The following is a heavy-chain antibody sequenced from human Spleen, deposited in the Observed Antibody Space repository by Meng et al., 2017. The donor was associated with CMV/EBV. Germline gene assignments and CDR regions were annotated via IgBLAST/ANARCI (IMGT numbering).Heavy chain of an antibody. Sequence: GGSLRLSCAASGFIFDDHAMHWVRQAPGKGLEWVSSISWNSANIAYAASVKGRFTISRGNANNSLYLQMNSLSPEDTALYYCVKGGLALHWGGQGTLVTVSS. CDR2: ISWNSANI. J-gene: IGHJ4*02. V-gene: IGHV3-9*01. CDR3: VKGGLALHW. D-gene: IGHD3-16*01. CDR1: GFIFDDHA.